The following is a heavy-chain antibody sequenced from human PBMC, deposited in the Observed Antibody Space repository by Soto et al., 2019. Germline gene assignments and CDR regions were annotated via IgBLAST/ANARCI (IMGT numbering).Heavy chain of an antibody. Sequence: PGGSLRLSCAASGFTFSSYWMSWVRQAPGKGLEWVANIKQDGSEKYYVDSVKGRFTISRDNAKNSLYLQMNSLRAEDTAVYYCARANPEHDYDFWSGYYTWSYHYYGMDVWGQGTTVTVSS. D-gene: IGHD3-3*01. V-gene: IGHV3-7*03. CDR2: IKQDGSEK. J-gene: IGHJ6*02. CDR1: GFTFSSYW. CDR3: ARANPEHDYDFWSGYYTWSYHYYGMDV.